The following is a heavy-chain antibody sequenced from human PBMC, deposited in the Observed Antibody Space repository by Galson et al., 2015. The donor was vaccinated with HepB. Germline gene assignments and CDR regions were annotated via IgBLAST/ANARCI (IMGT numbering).Heavy chain of an antibody. Sequence: SVKVSCKASGGTFSSYAISWVRQAPGQGLEWMGRIIPILGIANYAQKFQGRVTITADKSTSTAYMELSSLRSEDTAVYYCARDGEFGTQGGLRATITRGAFDIWGQGTMVTVSS. CDR3: ARDGEFGTQGGLRATITRGAFDI. CDR1: GGTFSSYA. V-gene: IGHV1-69*04. D-gene: IGHD5-24*01. CDR2: IIPILGIA. J-gene: IGHJ3*02.